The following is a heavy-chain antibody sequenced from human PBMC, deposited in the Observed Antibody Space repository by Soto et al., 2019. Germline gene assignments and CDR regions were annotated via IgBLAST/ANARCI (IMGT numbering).Heavy chain of an antibody. V-gene: IGHV4-30-4*02. J-gene: IGHJ4*02. D-gene: IGHD3-22*01. CDR3: ARGGGYDY. Sequence: PSGTLSLTCVVSGVSISSADDYWSWIRQPPGKGLEWIGYIYSSGSTYSNPSLRSRATISADTSNNQFSLKLTSVTAADTAVYYCARGGGYDYWGQGALVTVSS. CDR1: GVSISSADDY. CDR2: IYSSGST.